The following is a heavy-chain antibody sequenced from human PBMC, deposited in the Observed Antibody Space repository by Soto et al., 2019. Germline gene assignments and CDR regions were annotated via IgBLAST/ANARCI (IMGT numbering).Heavy chain of an antibody. CDR1: GFTFSSYA. J-gene: IGHJ6*02. CDR3: ARESSSPEDYYGMDV. D-gene: IGHD6-6*01. Sequence: LRLSCAASGFTFSSYAMHWVRLAPGKGLEWVAVISYDGSNKYYADSVKGRFTISRDNSKNTLYLQMNSLRAEDTAVYYCARESSSPEDYYGMDVWGQGTTVTVSS. CDR2: ISYDGSNK. V-gene: IGHV3-30-3*01.